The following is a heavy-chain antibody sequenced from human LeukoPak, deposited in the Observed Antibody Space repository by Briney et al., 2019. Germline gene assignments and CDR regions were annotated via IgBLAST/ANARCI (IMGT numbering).Heavy chain of an antibody. V-gene: IGHV3-48*03. CDR3: AKGRSSWSAFDY. CDR1: GFTFSSYE. CDR2: ISSSGSTI. D-gene: IGHD6-13*01. Sequence: AGGSLRLSCAASGFTFSSYEMNWVRQAPGKGLEWVSYISSSGSTIYYADSVKGRFTISRDNSKNTLYLQMNSLRAEDTAVYYCAKGRSSWSAFDYWGQGTLVTVSS. J-gene: IGHJ4*02.